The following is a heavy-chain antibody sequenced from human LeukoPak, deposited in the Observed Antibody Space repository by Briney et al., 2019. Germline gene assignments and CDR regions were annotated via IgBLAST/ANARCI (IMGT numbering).Heavy chain of an antibody. D-gene: IGHD3-22*01. Sequence: PGGSLRLSCAASGFTFSSYEMNWVRQAPGKGPEWVSYISSSSSTIYYANSVKGRFTISRDNAKNSLYLQMNRLRAEDTAVYYCARDLNTMIADWGQGTLVTVSS. CDR1: GFTFSSYE. CDR2: ISSSSSTI. CDR3: ARDLNTMIAD. V-gene: IGHV3-48*03. J-gene: IGHJ4*02.